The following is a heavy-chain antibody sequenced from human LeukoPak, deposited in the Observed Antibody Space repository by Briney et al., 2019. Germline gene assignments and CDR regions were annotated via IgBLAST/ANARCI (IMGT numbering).Heavy chain of an antibody. D-gene: IGHD5-12*01. CDR1: GGSISSYY. CDR3: ARQNSGDIVATIGAYAFDI. Sequence: SETLSLTCTVSGGSISSYYWSWIRQPPGKGLEWIGYIYYSGSTNYNPSLKSRVTISVDTSKNQFSLKLSSVTAADTAVYYCARQNSGDIVATIGAYAFDIWGQGTMVTVSS. CDR2: IYYSGST. J-gene: IGHJ3*02. V-gene: IGHV4-59*01.